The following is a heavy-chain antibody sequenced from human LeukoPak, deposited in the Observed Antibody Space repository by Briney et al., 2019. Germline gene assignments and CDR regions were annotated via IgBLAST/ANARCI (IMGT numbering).Heavy chain of an antibody. CDR3: ARSLWFGELFGY. V-gene: IGHV4-34*01. J-gene: IGHJ4*02. Sequence: PSETLSLTCAVYGGSFSGYYWSWIRQPPGKGLEWSGEINHSGSTNYNPSLKGRVTISVDTSKNQFSLKLSSVTAADTAVYYCARSLWFGELFGYWGQGTLVTVSS. CDR2: INHSGST. D-gene: IGHD3-10*01. CDR1: GGSFSGYY.